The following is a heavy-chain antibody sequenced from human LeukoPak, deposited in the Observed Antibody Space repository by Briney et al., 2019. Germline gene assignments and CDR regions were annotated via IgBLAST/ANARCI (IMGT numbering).Heavy chain of an antibody. CDR3: ARDGRRYGSGSYLMDV. Sequence: SETLSLTCTVSGGSISSYYWSWIRQPPGKGLEWIGYIYYSGSTNYNPSLKSRVTISVDTSKNQFSLKLSSVTAADTAVYYCARDGRRYGSGSYLMDVWGQGTTVTVSS. D-gene: IGHD3-10*01. V-gene: IGHV4-59*01. J-gene: IGHJ6*02. CDR2: IYYSGST. CDR1: GGSISSYY.